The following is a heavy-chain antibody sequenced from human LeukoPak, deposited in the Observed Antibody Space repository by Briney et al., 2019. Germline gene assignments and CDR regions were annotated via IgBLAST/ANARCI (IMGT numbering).Heavy chain of an antibody. Sequence: GASVKVSCKASGGTFSSYAISWVRQAPGQGLEWMGWISAYNGNTNYAQKLQGRVTMTTDTSTSTAYMELRSLRSDDTAVYYCARGANRVVGARVDYWGQGTLVTVSS. CDR1: GGTFSSYA. CDR3: ARGANRVVGARVDY. J-gene: IGHJ4*02. CDR2: ISAYNGNT. V-gene: IGHV1-18*01. D-gene: IGHD1-26*01.